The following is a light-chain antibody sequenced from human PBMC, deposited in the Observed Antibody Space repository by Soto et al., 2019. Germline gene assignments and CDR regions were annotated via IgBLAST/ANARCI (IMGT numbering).Light chain of an antibody. CDR3: SSYTSSSTWV. CDR2: EVS. CDR1: SSDVGGYNY. V-gene: IGLV2-14*01. J-gene: IGLJ3*02. Sequence: QSALTQPASVSGCPGQSITISCTGTSSDVGGYNYVSWYQQHPGKAPKLMIYEVSNRPSGVSNRFSGSKSGNTASLTISGLQAEDEADYYCSSYTSSSTWVFGGGTQLTVL.